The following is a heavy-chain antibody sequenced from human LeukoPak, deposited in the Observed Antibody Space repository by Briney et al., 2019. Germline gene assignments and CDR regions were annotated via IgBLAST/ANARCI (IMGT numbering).Heavy chain of an antibody. J-gene: IGHJ4*02. D-gene: IGHD2-15*01. CDR1: GFTFSSYA. Sequence: AGGSLRLSCAASGFTFSSYAMSWVRQAPGKGLEWVSGISWNSGRVAYADSVKGRFTISRDNAKNSLSLQMNSLRAEDTALYYCGRIGYWGQGTLVTVSS. CDR2: ISWNSGRV. CDR3: GRIGY. V-gene: IGHV3-9*01.